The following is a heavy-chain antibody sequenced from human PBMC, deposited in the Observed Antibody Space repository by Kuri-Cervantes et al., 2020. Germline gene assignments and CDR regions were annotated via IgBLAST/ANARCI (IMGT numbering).Heavy chain of an antibody. D-gene: IGHD6-19*01. CDR1: GFTFDDYA. J-gene: IGHJ4*02. V-gene: IGHV3-9*01. CDR2: ISWNSGSI. Sequence: SLKISCAASGFTFDDYAMHWVRQAPGKGLEWVSGISWNSGSIGYADSVKGRSTISRDNAKNSLYLQMNSLRAEDTAVYYCATLRPGPYSSGWYSLGAWGQGTLVTVSS. CDR3: ATLRPGPYSSGWYSLGA.